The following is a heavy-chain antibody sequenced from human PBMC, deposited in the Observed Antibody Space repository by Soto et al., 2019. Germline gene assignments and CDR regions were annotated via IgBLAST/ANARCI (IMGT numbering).Heavy chain of an antibody. Sequence: QVQLVESGGGVVQPGRSLRRSCAASGFTFSSYAMHCVRRAPGKGLEWVAAVSHDGKSGFYADSVSGRFTVSRDNSNSLLYLQMDRLRPEDTALLYCARLDKFNGGWSWGQGTAVTVS. CDR2: VSHDGKSG. CDR1: GFTFSSYA. J-gene: IGHJ4*02. CDR3: ARLDKFNGGWS. V-gene: IGHV3-30*14. D-gene: IGHD6-19*01.